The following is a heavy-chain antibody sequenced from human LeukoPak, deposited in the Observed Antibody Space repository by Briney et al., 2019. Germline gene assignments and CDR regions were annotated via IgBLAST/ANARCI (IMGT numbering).Heavy chain of an antibody. Sequence: GGSLRLSCAASRFTFSSYAMSWVRQAPGKGLEWVSAISGSGGSTYYADSVKGRFTISRDNSKNALYLQMNSLRAEDTAVYYCAKDPKKVAVAAAGPFDYWGQGTLVTVSS. D-gene: IGHD6-25*01. CDR3: AKDPKKVAVAAAGPFDY. CDR2: ISGSGGST. CDR1: RFTFSSYA. V-gene: IGHV3-23*01. J-gene: IGHJ4*02.